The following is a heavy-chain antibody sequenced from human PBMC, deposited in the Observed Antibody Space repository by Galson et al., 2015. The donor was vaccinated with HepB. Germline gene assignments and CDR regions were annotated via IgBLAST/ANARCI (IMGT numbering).Heavy chain of an antibody. CDR1: GGSISSYY. Sequence: TLSLTCTVSGGSISSYYWSWIRQPPGKGLEWIGCIYYSGSTNYNPSLKSRVTISVDTSKNQFSLKLSSVTAADTAVYYCARLASTAPYYDFWSGYYDLYYFDYWGQGTLVTVSS. CDR3: ARLASTAPYYDFWSGYYDLYYFDY. D-gene: IGHD3-3*01. CDR2: IYYSGST. V-gene: IGHV4-59*08. J-gene: IGHJ4*02.